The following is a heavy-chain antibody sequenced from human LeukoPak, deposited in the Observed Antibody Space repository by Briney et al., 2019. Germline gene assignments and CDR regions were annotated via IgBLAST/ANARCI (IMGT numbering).Heavy chain of an antibody. CDR1: GFTFSSYE. J-gene: IGHJ4*02. CDR2: IGTSGDSM. CDR3: ARGSGFVFDY. V-gene: IGHV3-48*03. D-gene: IGHD1-26*01. Sequence: PGGSLRLSCVASGFTFSSYEVNWVRQAPGKGLEWVSYIGTSGDSMYYADSVKGRFTISRDNVKNSLFLQMNSLRAEDTAVYYCARGSGFVFDYWGQGTLVTVSA.